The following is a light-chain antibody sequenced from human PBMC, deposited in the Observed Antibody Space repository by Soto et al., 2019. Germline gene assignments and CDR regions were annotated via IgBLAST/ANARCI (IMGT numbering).Light chain of an antibody. CDR1: SGHSTYD. J-gene: IGLJ2*01. CDR2: VEGSGSY. CDR3: ETWDSKTRVV. Sequence: QPVLTQSSSASASLGSSVKLTCTLSSGHSTYDIAWHQQQPGKAPRFLMKVEGSGSYHKGSGVPDRFSGSISGADRYLTISDLQFEDEADYYCETWDSKTRVVFGGGTKLTVL. V-gene: IGLV4-60*02.